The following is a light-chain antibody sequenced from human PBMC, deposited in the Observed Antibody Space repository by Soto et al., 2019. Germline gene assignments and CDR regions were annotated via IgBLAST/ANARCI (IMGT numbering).Light chain of an antibody. CDR1: SSDVGGYNY. CDR2: DVN. J-gene: IGLJ2*01. CDR3: SSYTSSIS. Sequence: QSVLTQPASVSGSSGQSITISCTGTSSDVGGYNYVSWYQQHPGKAPKLMIYDVNTRPSGVSNRFSGSKSGNTASLTISGLQAEDEADYYCSSYTSSISFGGGTKVTVL. V-gene: IGLV2-14*01.